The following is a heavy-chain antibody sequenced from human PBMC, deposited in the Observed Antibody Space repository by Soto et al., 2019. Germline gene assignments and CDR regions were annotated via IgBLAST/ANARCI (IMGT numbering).Heavy chain of an antibody. CDR2: IKQGGNEK. CDR3: VGALTYEVPYYYYGMDV. CDR1: GFMFSTYL. Sequence: GGSLRLSCEASGFMFSTYLMSWVRQAPGKGLEWVANIKQGGNEKFYVDSVKGRFTISRDNAKKSLFLQMNSLRPEDTAVYYCVGALTYEVPYYYYGMDVWGQGSPGHRLL. D-gene: IGHD3-16*01. V-gene: IGHV3-7*01. J-gene: IGHJ6*02.